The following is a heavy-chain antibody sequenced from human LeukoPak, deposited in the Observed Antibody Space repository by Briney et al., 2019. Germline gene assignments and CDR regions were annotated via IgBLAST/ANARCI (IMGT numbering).Heavy chain of an antibody. CDR3: AKSVSSYYYYYMDV. Sequence: GGSLRLSCAASGFTFSDYYMSWIRQAPGKGLEWVSAISGSGGSTYYADSVKGRFTISRDNSKNTLYLQMNSLRAEDTAVYYCAKSVSSYYYYYMDVWGKGTTVTVSS. CDR2: ISGSGGST. V-gene: IGHV3-23*01. D-gene: IGHD6-6*01. CDR1: GFTFSDYY. J-gene: IGHJ6*03.